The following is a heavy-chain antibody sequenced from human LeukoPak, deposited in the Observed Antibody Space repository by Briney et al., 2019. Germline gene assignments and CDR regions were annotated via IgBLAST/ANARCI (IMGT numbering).Heavy chain of an antibody. D-gene: IGHD6-19*01. Sequence: GASVKVSCKASGYTFTSYYMHWVRQAPGQGLEWMGWISAYNGNTNYAQKLQGRVTMTTDTSTSTAYMELRSLRSDDTAVYYCARGLFIAVAGTGYWFDPWGQGTLVTVSS. J-gene: IGHJ5*02. CDR3: ARGLFIAVAGTGYWFDP. V-gene: IGHV1-18*04. CDR2: ISAYNGNT. CDR1: GYTFTSYY.